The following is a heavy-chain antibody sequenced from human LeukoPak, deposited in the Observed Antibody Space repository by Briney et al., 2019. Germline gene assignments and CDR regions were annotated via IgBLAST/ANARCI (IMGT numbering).Heavy chain of an antibody. CDR3: AKDRALYGSGKYFDL. CDR2: IYSGGTT. D-gene: IGHD3-10*01. CDR1: GFTVSTNY. V-gene: IGHV3-53*01. Sequence: TGGSLRLSCAASGFTVSTNYMSWVRQAPGEGLEWVSVIYSGGTTYYADSVKGRFTISRDNSKNTLYLQMNSLRAEDTAVYYCAKDRALYGSGKYFDLWGRGTLVTVSS. J-gene: IGHJ2*01.